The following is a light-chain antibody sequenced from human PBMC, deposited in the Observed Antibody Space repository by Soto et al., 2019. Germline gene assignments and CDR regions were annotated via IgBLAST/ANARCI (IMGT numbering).Light chain of an antibody. Sequence: DIVMTQVPDSLAVSLGERATINCKSSQNILYNSNNKNYLAWYQQKPGQPPKLLIYWASTRESGVPDRFSGSGSGTDFTLTISSLQAEDVAVYYCQQYYTTPFTFGPGTKVDIK. CDR1: QNILYNSNNKNY. CDR2: WAS. J-gene: IGKJ3*01. V-gene: IGKV4-1*01. CDR3: QQYYTTPFT.